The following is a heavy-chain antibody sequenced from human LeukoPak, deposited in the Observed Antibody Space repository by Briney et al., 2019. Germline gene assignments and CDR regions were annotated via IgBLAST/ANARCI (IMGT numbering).Heavy chain of an antibody. CDR1: GYTFTSYD. CDR2: MSPNSGDT. CDR3: ARSPPNWGYDY. J-gene: IGHJ4*02. D-gene: IGHD7-27*01. V-gene: IGHV1-8*01. Sequence: ASVKVSCKASGYTFTSYDFNWVRQATGQRPEWMGWMSPNSGDTGYAQKFQDRVTMTRNTSISTAYMELSSLRSDDTAVYYCARSPPNWGYDYWGPGTLVTVSS.